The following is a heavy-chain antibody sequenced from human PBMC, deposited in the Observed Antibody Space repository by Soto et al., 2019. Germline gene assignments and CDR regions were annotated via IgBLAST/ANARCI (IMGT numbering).Heavy chain of an antibody. CDR1: GFPFSRCA. CDR3: VKDGAVTFSGWFFDY. CDR2: ISFNGGDT. Sequence: AGGSLRLSCSASGFPFSRCAIHWVRQAPGKGLVYVSGISFNGGDTYHADSVKGRFSISRDNSKNTVYLQMSSLRAEDTAVYYCVKDGAVTFSGWFFDYWGQGTPVTVSS. J-gene: IGHJ4*02. V-gene: IGHV3-64D*06. D-gene: IGHD4-4*01.